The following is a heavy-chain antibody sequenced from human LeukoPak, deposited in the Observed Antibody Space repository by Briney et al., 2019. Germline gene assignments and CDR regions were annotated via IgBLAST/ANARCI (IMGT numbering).Heavy chain of an antibody. D-gene: IGHD1-14*01. Sequence: GGSLRLSCAASGFTFRNHGMHWVRQAPGKGLEWLAVIWYDGSEKYYADFVQGRFTISRDNSKNALYLQMDSLRAEDTAVYYCARDRNFPAYYFDYWGQGALVTVSS. J-gene: IGHJ4*02. CDR3: ARDRNFPAYYFDY. CDR2: IWYDGSEK. CDR1: GFTFRNHG. V-gene: IGHV3-33*01.